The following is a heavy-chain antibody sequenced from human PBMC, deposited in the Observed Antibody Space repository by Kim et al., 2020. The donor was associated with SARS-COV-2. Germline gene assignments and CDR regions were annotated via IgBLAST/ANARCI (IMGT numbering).Heavy chain of an antibody. Sequence: NYNPTLKRRVTISVDTSKNQFSLKLSSVTAADTAVYYCAGTGGVTTLFDYWGQGTLVTVSS. V-gene: IGHV4-30-2*03. J-gene: IGHJ4*02. D-gene: IGHD4-4*01. CDR3: AGTGGVTTLFDY.